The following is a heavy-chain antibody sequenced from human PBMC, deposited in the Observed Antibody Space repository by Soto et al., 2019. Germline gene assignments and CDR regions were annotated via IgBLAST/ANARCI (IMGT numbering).Heavy chain of an antibody. Sequence: SETLSLTCIVSGDSISNNYWSWIRQPPGKGLEWIGYIYYSGSTYYNPSLKSRVTISVDTSKNQFSLKLSSVTAADTAVYYCARAPGGSSFDYWGQGTLVTVSS. V-gene: IGHV4-30-4*08. CDR3: ARAPGGSSFDY. J-gene: IGHJ4*02. CDR1: GDSISNNY. CDR2: IYYSGST. D-gene: IGHD3-10*01.